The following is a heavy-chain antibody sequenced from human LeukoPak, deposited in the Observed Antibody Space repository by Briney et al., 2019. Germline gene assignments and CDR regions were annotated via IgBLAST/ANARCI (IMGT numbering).Heavy chain of an antibody. Sequence: GGSLRLSCAASGVTLSSFAMSWARQAPGKGLEWVSGISSSGSGDNTYYADSVKGRFTISRDSSKNTLFLHMNTLRAEDTAIYYCAKDRTVGASCWYFDLWGRGTLVTVSS. CDR1: GVTLSSFA. V-gene: IGHV3-23*01. CDR3: AKDRTVGASCWYFDL. J-gene: IGHJ2*01. D-gene: IGHD1-26*01. CDR2: ISSSGSGDNT.